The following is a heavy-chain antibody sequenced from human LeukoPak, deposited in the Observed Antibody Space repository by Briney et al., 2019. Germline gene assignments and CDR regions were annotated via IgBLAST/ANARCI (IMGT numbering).Heavy chain of an antibody. CDR3: AGGTGEGYSYGRYYFDY. D-gene: IGHD5-18*01. Sequence: AASVKVSCKASGYTFTGYYMHWVRQAPGQGLEWMGWINPNSGGTNYAQKFQGRVTMTRDTSISTAYMELSRLRSDDTAVYYCAGGTGEGYSYGRYYFDYWGQGTLVTVSS. CDR1: GYTFTGYY. J-gene: IGHJ4*02. CDR2: INPNSGGT. V-gene: IGHV1-2*02.